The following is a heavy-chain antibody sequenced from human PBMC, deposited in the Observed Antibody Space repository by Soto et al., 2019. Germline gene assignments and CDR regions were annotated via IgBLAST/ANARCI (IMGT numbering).Heavy chain of an antibody. V-gene: IGHV6-1*01. CDR2: TYYRSKWYN. D-gene: IGHD5-12*01. CDR1: GDSVSSNSAA. J-gene: IGHJ6*02. CDR3: ARKGGYGGYYYYYGMDV. Sequence: SQTLSLTCVISGDSVSSNSAAWNWIRQSPSRGLEWLGRTYYRSKWYNDYAVSVKSRITINPDTSKNQFSLQLNSVTPEDTAVYYCARKGGYGGYYYYYGMDVWGQGTTVTVSS.